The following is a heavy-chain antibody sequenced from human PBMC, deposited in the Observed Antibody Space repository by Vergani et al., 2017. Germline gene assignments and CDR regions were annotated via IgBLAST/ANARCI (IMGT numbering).Heavy chain of an antibody. CDR2: IKSKTDGGTT. Sequence: EVQLVESGGGLVTPGGSLRLSCAASGFTFSNAWMSWVRQAPGKGLEWVGRIKSKTDGGTTDYAAPVKGRFTISRDDSKNTLYLQMNSLKTEDTAVYYCTTDLNDGERVDYWGQGTLVTVSS. CDR3: TTDLNDGERVDY. V-gene: IGHV3-15*01. J-gene: IGHJ4*02. D-gene: IGHD4-17*01. CDR1: GFTFSNAW.